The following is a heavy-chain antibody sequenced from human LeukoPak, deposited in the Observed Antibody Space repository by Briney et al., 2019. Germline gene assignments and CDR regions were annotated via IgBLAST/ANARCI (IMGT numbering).Heavy chain of an antibody. CDR2: ISGSGGST. CDR1: GFTFSSYA. D-gene: IGHD6-19*01. Sequence: GGSLRLSCAASGFTFSSYAMSWVRQAPGKGLEWVSAISGSGGSTYYADSVKGRFTISRDNSKNTLYLQMNSLRAEDTAVYYCAKGRREYSSGWKIFDYWGQGTLVTVSS. V-gene: IGHV3-23*01. CDR3: AKGRREYSSGWKIFDY. J-gene: IGHJ4*02.